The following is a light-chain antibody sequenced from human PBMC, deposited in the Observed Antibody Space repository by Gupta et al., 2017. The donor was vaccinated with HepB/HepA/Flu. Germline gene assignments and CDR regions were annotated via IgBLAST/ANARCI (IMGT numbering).Light chain of an antibody. J-gene: IGKJ2*01. CDR3: QQYNNWPST. CDR2: GAS. CDR1: QSVSSN. V-gene: IGKV3-15*01. Sequence: ATLSVSPGERATLSCRASQSVSSNLAWYQQKPGQAHRLLIYGASTRATGIPARFSGSGSGTEFTLTISSLQSEDFAVYYCQQYNNWPSTFGQGTKLEIK.